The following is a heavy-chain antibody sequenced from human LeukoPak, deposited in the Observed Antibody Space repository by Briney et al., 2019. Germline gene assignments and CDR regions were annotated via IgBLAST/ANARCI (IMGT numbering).Heavy chain of an antibody. D-gene: IGHD6-19*01. CDR3: ARAEPPYSSGWYEVHGRYYFDY. J-gene: IGHJ4*02. CDR1: GYTFTSYY. CDR2: INPSGGST. V-gene: IGHV1-46*01. Sequence: GASVKVSCKASGYTFTSYYMHWVRQAPRQGLEWMGIINPSGGSTSYAQKFQGRVTMTRDTSTSTVYMELSSLRSEDTAVYYCARAEPPYSSGWYEVHGRYYFDYWGQGTLVTVSS.